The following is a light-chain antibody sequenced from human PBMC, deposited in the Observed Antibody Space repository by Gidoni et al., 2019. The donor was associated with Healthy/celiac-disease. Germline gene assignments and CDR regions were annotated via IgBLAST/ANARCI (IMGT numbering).Light chain of an antibody. J-gene: IGKJ4*01. CDR1: QSVSSY. Sequence: EIVFTHSPATLSLSPGERAPLSCRASQSVSSYLAWYQQKPGQAPRLLIYDASNRATGIPARFSGSGSGTDFTLTISSLEPEDFAVYYCQQRSNWPSLTFGGGTKVEIK. CDR2: DAS. V-gene: IGKV3-11*01. CDR3: QQRSNWPSLT.